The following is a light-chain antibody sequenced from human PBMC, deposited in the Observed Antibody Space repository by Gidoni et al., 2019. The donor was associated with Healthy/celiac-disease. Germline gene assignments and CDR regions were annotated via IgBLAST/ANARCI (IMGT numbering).Light chain of an antibody. V-gene: IGKV1-39*01. Sequence: DIQMSQCPSSLSASVGDRVTITGRASQSISSYLNWYQQKPGHAPKLLIYAASSLPSGVPSRFSGSGSGTDFTLTTSSLQPEDFATYYCQQSYSTPVTFGGGTKVEIK. CDR3: QQSYSTPVT. J-gene: IGKJ4*01. CDR1: QSISSY. CDR2: AAS.